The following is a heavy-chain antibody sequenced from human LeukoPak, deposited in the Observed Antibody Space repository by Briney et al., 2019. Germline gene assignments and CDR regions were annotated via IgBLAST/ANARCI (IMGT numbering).Heavy chain of an antibody. CDR1: GFTFSSYA. D-gene: IGHD1-26*01. CDR3: ARGLGRYFDY. CDR2: ISYDGSNK. Sequence: GRSLRLSCAASGFTFSSYAMHWVRQAPGKGLEWVAVISYDGSNKYYADSVKGRFTISRDNSKNTLYLQMNSLRAEDTAVYYCARGLGRYFDYWGQGTLVTVSS. V-gene: IGHV3-30-3*01. J-gene: IGHJ4*02.